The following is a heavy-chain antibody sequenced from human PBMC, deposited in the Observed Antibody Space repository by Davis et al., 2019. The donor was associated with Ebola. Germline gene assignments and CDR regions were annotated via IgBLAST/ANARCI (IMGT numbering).Heavy chain of an antibody. V-gene: IGHV1-2*02. J-gene: IGHJ4*02. CDR1: GYTFTGYY. D-gene: IGHD2-2*01. CDR3: ARGPCGSSSSCYSPFEY. CDR2: INPNSGGT. Sequence: ASVKVSCKASGYTFTGYYMHWVRQAPGQGLEWVGWINPNSGGTNYAQKFQGRVTLTRDTSISTAYMELSSLTYEDTAMYFCARGPCGSSSSCYSPFEYWGQGTLVIVSS.